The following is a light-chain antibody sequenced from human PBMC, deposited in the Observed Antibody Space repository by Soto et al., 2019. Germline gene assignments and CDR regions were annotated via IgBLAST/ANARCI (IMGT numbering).Light chain of an antibody. V-gene: IGLV2-14*03. Sequence: QSALTQPASVSGSPGQSITISCTGTSSDVGAYNYVSWYQRHPDKAPKLMIYDVTNRPSGVSNRFSGSKSGNTASLTISGLQAEDEADYYCSSYTSSSTVVFGGGTKVTVL. CDR3: SSYTSSSTVV. J-gene: IGLJ2*01. CDR2: DVT. CDR1: SSDVGAYNY.